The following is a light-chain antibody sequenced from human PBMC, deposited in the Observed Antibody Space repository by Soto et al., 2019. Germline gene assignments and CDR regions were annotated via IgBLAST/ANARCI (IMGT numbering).Light chain of an antibody. CDR2: GAS. J-gene: IGKJ1*01. CDR1: QSFDANF. CDR3: QQYGSSRWT. V-gene: IGKV3-20*01. Sequence: EIALTQSPGTLSLSTGERATLSWRASQSFDANFFAWYQQKPGQAPRLLMHGASNRATGIPDRFSGSGSGTDFALTISRVEPEDFAVYDSQQYGSSRWTFGQGTKVDIK.